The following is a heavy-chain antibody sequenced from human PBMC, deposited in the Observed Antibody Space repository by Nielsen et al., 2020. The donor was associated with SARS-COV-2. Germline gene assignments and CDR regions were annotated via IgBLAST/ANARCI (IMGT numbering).Heavy chain of an antibody. CDR1: GGIFSSYA. CDR3: ARDPNEYSSSSGSDAFDI. CDR2: IIPIFGTA. Sequence: SVKVYCKASGGIFSSYAISWVRQAPAQGLEWMGGIIPIFGTANYAQKFQGRVTITADKSTSTAYMELSSLRSEDTAVYYCARDPNEYSSSSGSDAFDIWGQGTMVTVSS. J-gene: IGHJ3*02. D-gene: IGHD6-6*01. V-gene: IGHV1-69*06.